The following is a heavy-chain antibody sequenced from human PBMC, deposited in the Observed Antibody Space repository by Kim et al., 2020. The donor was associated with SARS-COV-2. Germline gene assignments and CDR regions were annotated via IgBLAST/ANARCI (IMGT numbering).Heavy chain of an antibody. CDR2: ISAYNGNT. Sequence: ASVKVSCKASGYTFTSYGISWVRQAPGQGLEWMGRISAYNGNTNYAQKLQGRVTMTTDTSTSTAYMELRSLRSDDTAVYYCARTSTLRYFDWVPPSYYYGMDVWGQGTTVTVSS. D-gene: IGHD3-9*01. V-gene: IGHV1-18*01. J-gene: IGHJ6*02. CDR3: ARTSTLRYFDWVPPSYYYGMDV. CDR1: GYTFTSYG.